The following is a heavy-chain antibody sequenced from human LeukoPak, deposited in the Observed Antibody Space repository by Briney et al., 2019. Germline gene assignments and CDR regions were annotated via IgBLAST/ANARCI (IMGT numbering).Heavy chain of an antibody. V-gene: IGHV4-59*01. J-gene: IGHJ4*02. Sequence: SETLSLTCTVSGGSISSYYWSWIRQPPGKGLEWSGYIYYSGSTNYNPSLKSRDTISVDTSKNQFSLKLSSVTAADTAVYYCARDTGYGDPLDYWGQGTLVTVSS. CDR3: ARDTGYGDPLDY. CDR2: IYYSGST. CDR1: GGSISSYY. D-gene: IGHD4-17*01.